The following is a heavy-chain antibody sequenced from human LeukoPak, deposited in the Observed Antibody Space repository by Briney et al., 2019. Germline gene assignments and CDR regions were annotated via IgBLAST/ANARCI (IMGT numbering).Heavy chain of an antibody. D-gene: IGHD6-13*01. J-gene: IGHJ5*02. Sequence: GGSLRVSCAASGFTFSSYGMHWVRQAPGKGLEGVAVIRYDGSNKYYADSVKGRFTISRDNSKNTLYLQMNSLRAEDTAVYYCARDPSSSWYGNWFDPWGQGTLVTVSS. CDR2: IRYDGSNK. CDR3: ARDPSSSWYGNWFDP. V-gene: IGHV3-33*01. CDR1: GFTFSSYG.